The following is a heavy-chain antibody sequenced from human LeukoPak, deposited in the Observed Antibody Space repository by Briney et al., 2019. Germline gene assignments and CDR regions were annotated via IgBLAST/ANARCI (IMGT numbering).Heavy chain of an antibody. V-gene: IGHV3-21*01. D-gene: IGHD5-18*01. CDR3: ARVNIQLWSYGFDH. Sequence: GGSLRLSCAASGFTFFSFGMNWVRQAPGKGLEWVASITGSSNSMYYADSVKGRFTSSRDNAKNSLFLQMDSLKVEDTAVYYCARVNIQLWSYGFDHWGQGAWSPSPQ. CDR1: GFTFFSFG. CDR2: ITGSSNSM. J-gene: IGHJ4*02.